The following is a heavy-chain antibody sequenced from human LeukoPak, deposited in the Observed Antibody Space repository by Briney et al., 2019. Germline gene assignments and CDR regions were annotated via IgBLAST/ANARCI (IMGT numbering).Heavy chain of an antibody. D-gene: IGHD3-22*01. Sequence: GGSLRLSCAASGFTLSSYWMHWVRQAPGKGLVWVSRINSDGSTTSYADSVKGRFTISRDNAKSTLYLQMNSLRAEDTAVYYCARSSGYIDYWGQGTLVTVSS. CDR1: GFTLSSYW. CDR3: ARSSGYIDY. V-gene: IGHV3-74*01. J-gene: IGHJ4*02. CDR2: INSDGSTT.